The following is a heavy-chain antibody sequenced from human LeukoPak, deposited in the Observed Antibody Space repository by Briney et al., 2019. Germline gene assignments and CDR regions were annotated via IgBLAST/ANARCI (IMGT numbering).Heavy chain of an antibody. CDR3: AREGYCSGGSCDNWFDP. CDR1: GGSISSGGYS. J-gene: IGHJ5*02. CDR2: IYHSGST. D-gene: IGHD2-15*01. V-gene: IGHV4-30-2*01. Sequence: PSETLSLSCAVSGGSISSGGYSWSWIRQPPGKGLEWIGYIYHSGSTYYNPSLKSRVTISVDRSKNQFSLNLSSVTAADTAVYYCAREGYCSGGSCDNWFDPWGQGTLVTVSS.